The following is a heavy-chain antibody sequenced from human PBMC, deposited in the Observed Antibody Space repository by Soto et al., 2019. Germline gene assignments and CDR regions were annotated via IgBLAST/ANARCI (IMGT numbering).Heavy chain of an antibody. CDR1: GYTLTELS. CDR3: ATDWGWRQWPPRVDYYGMDV. CDR2: FDPEDGET. Sequence: ASVKVSCKVSGYTLTELSMHWVRQAPGKGLEWMGGFDPEDGETIYAQKFQGRVTMTEDTSTDTAYMELSSLRSEDTAVYYCATDWGWRQWPPRVDYYGMDVWGQGTTVTVSS. J-gene: IGHJ6*02. D-gene: IGHD6-19*01. V-gene: IGHV1-24*01.